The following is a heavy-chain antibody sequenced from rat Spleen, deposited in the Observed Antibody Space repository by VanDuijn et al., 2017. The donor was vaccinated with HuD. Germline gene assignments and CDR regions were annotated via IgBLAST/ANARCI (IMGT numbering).Heavy chain of an antibody. CDR3: VRQGYLRDWYFDF. D-gene: IGHD2-5*01. CDR1: GFTFSNYD. CDR2: ISTGGGST. J-gene: IGHJ1*01. V-gene: IGHV5-25*01. Sequence: EVQLVESGGGLVQPGRSLKLSCAASGFTFSNYDMAWVRQAPTKGLEWVASISTGGGSTYYRDSVKGRFTISRDNGRSTLYLELDSLRSEDMATYYCVRQGYLRDWYFDFWGPGTMVTVSS.